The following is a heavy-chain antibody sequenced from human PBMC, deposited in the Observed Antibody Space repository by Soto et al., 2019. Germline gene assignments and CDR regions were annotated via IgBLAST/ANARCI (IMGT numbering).Heavy chain of an antibody. D-gene: IGHD3-10*01. Sequence: QVQLVQSGAEVQKPGSSVKVSGKSSGGSFSSYAINWVRQAPGQGLEWMGGIIPIFGAATYAQKFQDRVTITEDKSTSTAYMEFGSLRSEATAVYYCERDQYGSGWSAVYCGQGSLVTVSA. CDR1: GGSFSSYA. J-gene: IGHJ4*02. V-gene: IGHV1-69*06. CDR3: ERDQYGSGWSAVY. CDR2: IIPIFGAA.